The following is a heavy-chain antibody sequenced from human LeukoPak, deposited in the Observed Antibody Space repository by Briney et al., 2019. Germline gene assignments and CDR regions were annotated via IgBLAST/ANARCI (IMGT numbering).Heavy chain of an antibody. V-gene: IGHV4-4*07. D-gene: IGHD3-3*01. CDR3: ARDGPVGFWSGYYFDY. CDR1: GGSISSYY. Sequence: SETLSLTCTVSGGSISSYYWSWIRQPAGKGLEWIGRIYTSGSTNYNPSLKSRVTMSVDTSENQFSLKLSSVTAADTAVYYCARDGPVGFWSGYYFDYWGQGTLVTVSS. J-gene: IGHJ4*02. CDR2: IYTSGST.